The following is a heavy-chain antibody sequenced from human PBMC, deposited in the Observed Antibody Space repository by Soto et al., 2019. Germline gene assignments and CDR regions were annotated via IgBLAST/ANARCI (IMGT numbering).Heavy chain of an antibody. CDR2: IYYSGST. CDR3: ARSIAAAGYYFDY. J-gene: IGHJ4*02. Sequence: QVQLQESGPGLVKPSQTLSLTCTVSGGSISSGDYYWSWIRQPPGKGLEWIGYIYYSGSTYYNPSVKSRVTISVDTSKNQFSLKLSSVTAADTAVYYCARSIAAAGYYFDYWGQGTLVTVSS. D-gene: IGHD6-13*01. CDR1: GGSISSGDYY. V-gene: IGHV4-30-4*01.